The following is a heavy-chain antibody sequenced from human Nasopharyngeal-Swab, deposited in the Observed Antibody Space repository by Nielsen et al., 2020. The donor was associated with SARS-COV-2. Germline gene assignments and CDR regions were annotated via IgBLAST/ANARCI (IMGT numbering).Heavy chain of an antibody. J-gene: IGHJ4*02. D-gene: IGHD5-12*01. CDR2: IYSGGST. CDR3: ATPRGFSGYDYGY. Sequence: GESLKISCAASGFTFSSYVMSWVRQAPGKGLEWVSVIYSGGSTYYADSVKGRFTISRDNSKNTLYLQMNSLRADDTAVYYCATPRGFSGYDYGYWGQGNLVTVSS. CDR1: GFTFSSYV. V-gene: IGHV3-66*04.